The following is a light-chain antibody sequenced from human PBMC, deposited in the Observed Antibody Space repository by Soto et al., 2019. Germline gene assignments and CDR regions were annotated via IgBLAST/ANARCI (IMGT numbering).Light chain of an antibody. V-gene: IGKV3-20*01. CDR3: QQYGSSPRT. CDR1: QSVSSD. J-gene: IGKJ1*01. CDR2: GAS. Sequence: EIVLTQSPATLSVSPGESATLSCRASQSVSSDLAWYQQKPGQAPRLLIYGASSRATGIPDRFSGSGSGTDFTLTISRLEPEDFAVYYCQQYGSSPRTFGQGTKVDNK.